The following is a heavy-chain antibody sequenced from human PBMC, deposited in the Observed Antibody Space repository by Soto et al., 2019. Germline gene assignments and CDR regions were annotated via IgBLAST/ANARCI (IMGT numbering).Heavy chain of an antibody. Sequence: QTGGSLRLSCAASGFTFSSSEMNWVRQAPGKGLEWISYITSSGSTIYYADSVKGRFTISRDNAKNSLYLQMNSLRAEDMAVYYCASSKVMGNWGQGTLVTVSS. V-gene: IGHV3-48*03. CDR3: ASSKVMGN. J-gene: IGHJ4*02. CDR2: ITSSGSTI. D-gene: IGHD3-16*01. CDR1: GFTFSSSE.